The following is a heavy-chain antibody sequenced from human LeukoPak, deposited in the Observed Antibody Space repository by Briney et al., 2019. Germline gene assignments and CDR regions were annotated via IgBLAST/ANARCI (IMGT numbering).Heavy chain of an antibody. CDR3: ARARPPRITIFGVVSPNWFDP. J-gene: IGHJ5*02. V-gene: IGHV4-34*01. CDR1: GGSFSGYY. CDR2: INHSGST. Sequence: SETLSLTCAVYGGSFSGYYWSWLRQPPGKGLEWIGEINHSGSTNYNPSLKSRVTISVDTSKNQFSLKLSSVTAADTAVYYCARARPPRITIFGVVSPNWFDPWGQGTLVTVSS. D-gene: IGHD3-3*01.